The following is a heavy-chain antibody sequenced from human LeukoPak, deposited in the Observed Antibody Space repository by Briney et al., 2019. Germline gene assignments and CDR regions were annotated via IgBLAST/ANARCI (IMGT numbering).Heavy chain of an antibody. J-gene: IGHJ4*02. CDR1: GFTFSSYS. CDR3: AGVLSTGELGAFDY. CDR2: ISSSSSYI. D-gene: IGHD1-26*01. Sequence: KTGGSLRLSCAASGFTFSSYSMNWVRQAPGKGLEWVSSISSSSSYIFYADSVKGRFTISRDNAKNSLYLQMNGLRAEDTAVYYGAGVLSTGELGAFDYWGQGTLVTVSS. V-gene: IGHV3-21*04.